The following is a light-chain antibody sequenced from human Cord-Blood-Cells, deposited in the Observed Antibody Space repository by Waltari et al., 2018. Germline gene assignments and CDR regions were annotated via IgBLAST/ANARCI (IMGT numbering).Light chain of an antibody. CDR2: DVS. CDR3: SSYTTSSTQ. Sequence: QSALTQPASVSGSPGQSITISCTGTSSDVGGYNYVSWYQQHPGKAPKLMIYDVSNRPSGVSNRFSGSKSGNTSSLTISGLQAEYEADYYCSSYTTSSTQFGGGTKLTVL. J-gene: IGLJ3*02. CDR1: SSDVGGYNY. V-gene: IGLV2-14*01.